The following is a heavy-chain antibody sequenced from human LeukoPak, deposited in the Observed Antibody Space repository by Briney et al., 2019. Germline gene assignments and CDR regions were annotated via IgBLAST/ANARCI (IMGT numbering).Heavy chain of an antibody. CDR1: GGSLSGYY. J-gene: IGHJ4*02. V-gene: IGHV4-34*01. CDR3: ASGPYY. Sequence: SETLSLTCAVYGGSLSGYYWSWIRQPPGKGLEWIGEINHSGSTNYNPSLKSRVTISVDTSKNQFSLKLSSVTAADTAVYYCASGPYYWGQGTLVTVSS. CDR2: INHSGST.